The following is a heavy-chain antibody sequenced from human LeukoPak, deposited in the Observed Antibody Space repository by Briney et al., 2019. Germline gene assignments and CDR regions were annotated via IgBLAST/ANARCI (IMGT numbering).Heavy chain of an antibody. CDR1: GGSFSGYF. D-gene: IGHD6-13*01. CDR2: VSHSGST. Sequence: SETLSPTCAVYGGSFSGYFWTWIRQPPGKGLEWIGEVSHSGSTNYNPSLKSRLTMSEDRSKNQFSLKLSSVTAADTAVYYCARAPITTAWYVYWGQGILVTVSS. J-gene: IGHJ4*02. V-gene: IGHV4-34*01. CDR3: ARAPITTAWYVY.